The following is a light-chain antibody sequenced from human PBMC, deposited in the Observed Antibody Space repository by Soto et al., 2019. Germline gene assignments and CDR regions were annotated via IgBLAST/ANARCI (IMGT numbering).Light chain of an antibody. Sequence: QSALTQPASVSGSPGQSITISCTGTDSDIGNYNYVSWYQQHPGKAPKLMIYGVTTRPSGVSDRFSGSKSGNAASLTISGLQAEDEADYYCSSYTSYSTLWVFGGGTKLTVL. V-gene: IGLV2-14*01. J-gene: IGLJ3*02. CDR1: DSDIGNYNY. CDR3: SSYTSYSTLWV. CDR2: GVT.